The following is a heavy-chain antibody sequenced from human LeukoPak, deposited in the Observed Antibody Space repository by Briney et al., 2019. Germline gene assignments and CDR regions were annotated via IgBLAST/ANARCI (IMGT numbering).Heavy chain of an antibody. CDR2: INHSGST. CDR3: ARPQRYQLLYRWLDP. V-gene: IGHV4-34*01. Sequence: SETLSLTCAVYGGSFSGYYWSWIRQPPGKGLEWIGEINHSGSTNYNPSLKSRVTISVDTSKNQFSLKLSSVTAADTAVYYCARPQRYQLLYRWLDPWGQGTLVTVSS. CDR1: GGSFSGYY. J-gene: IGHJ5*02. D-gene: IGHD2-2*01.